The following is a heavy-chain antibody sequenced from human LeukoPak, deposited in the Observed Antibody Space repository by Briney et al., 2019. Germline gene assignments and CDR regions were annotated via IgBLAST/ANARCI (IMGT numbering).Heavy chain of an antibody. J-gene: IGHJ6*02. CDR1: GGTFISYA. V-gene: IGHV1-69*13. Sequence: ASVTVSFKASGGTFISYAISWLRQAPGQGLEWMGGIIPIFGTANYAQKFQGRVTITADESTSTAYMELSSLRSEDTAVYYCARDGKYSSSLHYYGMDVWGQGTTVTVSS. CDR3: ARDGKYSSSLHYYGMDV. CDR2: IIPIFGTA. D-gene: IGHD6-6*01.